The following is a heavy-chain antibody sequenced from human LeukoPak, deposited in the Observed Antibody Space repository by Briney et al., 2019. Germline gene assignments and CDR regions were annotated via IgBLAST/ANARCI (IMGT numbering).Heavy chain of an antibody. J-gene: IGHJ3*02. D-gene: IGHD3-22*01. CDR1: GYTFTGYY. CDR3: ARLTRFYDSRGYYDTFDI. Sequence: ASVKVSCKASGYTFTGYYIHWVRQAPGQGLEWMGWINPNSGGTNYAQKFQGRVTMTRDTSISTVYMELSRLRSDDTAVYYCARLTRFYDSRGYYDTFDIWGQGTMDTVSS. CDR2: INPNSGGT. V-gene: IGHV1-2*02.